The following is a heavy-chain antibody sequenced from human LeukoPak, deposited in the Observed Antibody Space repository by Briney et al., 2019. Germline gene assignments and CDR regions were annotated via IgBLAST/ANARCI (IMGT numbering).Heavy chain of an antibody. D-gene: IGHD6-6*01. Sequence: GGSLRLSCAASDFTFSSCWMSWVRQAPGKGLEWVCNIKQDGSEKNYVDSVKGRFTISRDNAKNSLFLQMNSLRAEDTAVYYCARDLAYSSSSPMDYWGQGTLVTVSS. CDR2: IKQDGSEK. J-gene: IGHJ4*02. CDR1: DFTFSSCW. CDR3: ARDLAYSSSSPMDY. V-gene: IGHV3-7*03.